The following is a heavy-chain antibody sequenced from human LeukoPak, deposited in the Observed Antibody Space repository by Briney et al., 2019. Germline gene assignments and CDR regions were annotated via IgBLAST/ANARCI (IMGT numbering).Heavy chain of an antibody. CDR1: GFTFSSYS. CDR3: ARQQIYCSSTSCYQGAFDI. D-gene: IGHD2-2*01. V-gene: IGHV3-21*01. Sequence: GGSLRLSCAASGFTFSSYSMNWVRQAPGKGLEWVSSISSSSSYIYYADSVKGRFTISRDNAKNSLYLQMNSLRAEDTAVYYCARQQIYCSSTSCYQGAFDIWGQGTMVTVSS. J-gene: IGHJ3*02. CDR2: ISSSSSYI.